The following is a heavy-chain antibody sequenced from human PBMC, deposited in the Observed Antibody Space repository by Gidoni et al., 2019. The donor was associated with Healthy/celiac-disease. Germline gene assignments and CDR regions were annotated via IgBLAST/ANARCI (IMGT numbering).Heavy chain of an antibody. D-gene: IGHD5-12*01. J-gene: IGHJ5*02. V-gene: IGHV1-69*06. CDR3: ARDIYPIGIVATVSNWFDP. CDR2: NIPIFGTA. CDR1: GGTFSRYA. Sequence: QVQLVQSGAEVKKPGSSVKVSCKASGGTFSRYAISWVRQAPGQGLEWMGGNIPIFGTANYAQKFQGRVTITADKSTSTAYMELSSLRSEDTAVYYCARDIYPIGIVATVSNWFDPWGQGTLVTVSS.